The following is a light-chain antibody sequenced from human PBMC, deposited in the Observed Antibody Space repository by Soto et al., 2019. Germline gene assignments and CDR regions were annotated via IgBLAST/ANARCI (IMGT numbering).Light chain of an antibody. V-gene: IGLV1-40*01. J-gene: IGLJ2*01. Sequence: QSVLTQPPSVSGAPGQRVTISCTGSSSNIGAGYDVHWYQQLPGTAPKLLIYGNSNRPSGVPDRFSGSKSGTSASLAITGLHADDEADYCWQSYDSSLSAVVFGGGTKVTVL. CDR2: GNS. CDR1: SSNIGAGYD. CDR3: QSYDSSLSAVV.